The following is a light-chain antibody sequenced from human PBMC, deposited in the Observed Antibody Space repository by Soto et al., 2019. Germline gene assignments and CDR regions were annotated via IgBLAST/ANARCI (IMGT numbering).Light chain of an antibody. J-gene: IGKJ2*01. V-gene: IGKV1-39*01. Sequence: DIQMTQSPSSLSASVGDRVTITCRASQSISSYLNWYQQKPGKAPKLLIYAASSLQSGVPSRFSGSGSGTDFTLSISSLQSADVAVYYCQQYGDWPPETFGQGTKLEI. CDR1: QSISSY. CDR3: QQYGDWPPET. CDR2: AAS.